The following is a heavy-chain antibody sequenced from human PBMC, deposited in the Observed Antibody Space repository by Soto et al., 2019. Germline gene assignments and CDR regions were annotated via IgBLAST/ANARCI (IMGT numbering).Heavy chain of an antibody. V-gene: IGHV1-58*02. CDR3: AAKVQRWPRAFDI. Sequence: SVKVSCTASVFTFTSAGMQLARQARGQRLEWIGWIVVGSGNTNYAQKFQERVTITRDMSTSTAYMELSSLRSEDTAVYYCAAKVQRWPRAFDIWGQGTMVTVSS. CDR1: VFTFTSAG. D-gene: IGHD6-19*01. J-gene: IGHJ3*02. CDR2: IVVGSGNT.